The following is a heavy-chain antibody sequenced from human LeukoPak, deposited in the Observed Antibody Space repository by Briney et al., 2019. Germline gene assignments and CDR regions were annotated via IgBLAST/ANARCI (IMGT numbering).Heavy chain of an antibody. Sequence: PSETLSLTCAVSGGSISSGGYSWSWIRQPPGKGLEWIGYIYHSGSTYYNPSLKSRVTISVDRSKNQFSLKLSSVTAADTAVYYCARVHREDYGDTTNWFDPWGQGTLVTVSS. V-gene: IGHV4-30-2*01. J-gene: IGHJ5*02. CDR1: GGSISSGGYS. CDR2: IYHSGST. D-gene: IGHD4-17*01. CDR3: ARVHREDYGDTTNWFDP.